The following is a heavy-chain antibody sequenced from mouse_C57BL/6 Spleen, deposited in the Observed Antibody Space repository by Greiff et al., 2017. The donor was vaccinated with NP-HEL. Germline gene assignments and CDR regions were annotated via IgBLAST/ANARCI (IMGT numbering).Heavy chain of an antibody. CDR2: FYPGSGSI. J-gene: IGHJ3*01. CDR1: GYTFTEYT. CDR3: ARHEDRGDYDWFAY. Sequence: VQLQQSGAELVKPGASVKLSCKASGYTFTEYTIHWVKQRSGQGLEWIGWFYPGSGSIKNNEKFKDKVTLSADKSSSAVYMEISKLTSEDSAVYFCARHEDRGDYDWFAYWGQGTLVTVSA. V-gene: IGHV1-62-2*01. D-gene: IGHD2-4*01.